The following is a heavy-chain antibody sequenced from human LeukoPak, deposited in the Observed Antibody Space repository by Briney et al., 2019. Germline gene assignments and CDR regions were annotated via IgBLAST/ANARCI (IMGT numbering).Heavy chain of an antibody. D-gene: IGHD4/OR15-4a*01. V-gene: IGHV3-23*01. CDR2: IGGSDGRT. CDR3: ADPPNADY. CDR1: GFTFSRYA. J-gene: IGHJ4*02. Sequence: GGSLRLSCAASGFTFSRYAMSWVRQAPGKGLEWVSSIGGSDGRTYYAKSVMGRFTISRDNSKNTLSLQMNSLRVEDTDVYFCADPPNADYWGQGTLVTVSS.